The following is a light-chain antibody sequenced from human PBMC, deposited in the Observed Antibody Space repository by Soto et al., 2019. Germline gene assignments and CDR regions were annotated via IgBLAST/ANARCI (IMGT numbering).Light chain of an antibody. CDR2: DAS. CDR1: QSVGSS. J-gene: IGKJ4*01. V-gene: IGKV3-11*01. CDR3: QQRTNWPLT. Sequence: EIVLTQSPATLSLSPGERATLSCRASQSVGSSLAWYQQKPGQAPRLLIYDASTRATGIPARFSGSGSGTDFTLTISRLEPEDFAVYYCQQRTNWPLTFGGGTKVEIK.